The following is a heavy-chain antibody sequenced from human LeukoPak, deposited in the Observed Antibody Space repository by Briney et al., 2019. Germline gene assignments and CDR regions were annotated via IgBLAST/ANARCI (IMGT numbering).Heavy chain of an antibody. V-gene: IGHV3-48*04. CDR2: ISSSSSTI. J-gene: IGHJ4*02. CDR3: ARDRSKLVAAAVLH. Sequence: PGGSLRLSCAASEFTFSSYAMNWVRQAPGKGLEWVSYISSSSSTIYYADSVKGRFTISRDNAKNSLYLQMNSLRAEDTAVYYCARDRSKLVAAAVLHWGQGTLVTVSS. CDR1: EFTFSSYA. D-gene: IGHD6-13*01.